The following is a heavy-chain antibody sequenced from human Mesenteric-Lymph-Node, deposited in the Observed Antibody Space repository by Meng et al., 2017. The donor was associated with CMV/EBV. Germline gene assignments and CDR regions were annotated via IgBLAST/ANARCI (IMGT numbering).Heavy chain of an antibody. CDR2: IKSKTDGGTT. J-gene: IGHJ4*02. CDR1: GFTFVNAW. CDR3: TKGVGSWFD. D-gene: IGHD6-13*01. V-gene: IGHV3-15*01. Sequence: CEPSGFTFVNAWMNWGRQAPGKGPEWVGRIKSKTDGGTTDYAAPVKGRFTISREDSSTTLYLQMNSLKTEDTAVYYCTKGVGSWFDWGQGTLVTVSS.